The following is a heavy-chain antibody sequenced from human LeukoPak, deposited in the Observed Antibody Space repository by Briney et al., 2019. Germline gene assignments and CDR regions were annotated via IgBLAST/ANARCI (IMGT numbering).Heavy chain of an antibody. V-gene: IGHV3-30-3*01. D-gene: IGHD4-17*01. CDR1: GFTFSSYA. Sequence: GGSLRLSCAASGFTFSSYAMPWVRQAPGKGLEWVAVISYDGSNKYYADSVKGRFTISRDNSKDTLYLQMNSLRAEDTAVYYCARDRGAKYYFDYWGQGTLVTVSS. J-gene: IGHJ4*02. CDR3: ARDRGAKYYFDY. CDR2: ISYDGSNK.